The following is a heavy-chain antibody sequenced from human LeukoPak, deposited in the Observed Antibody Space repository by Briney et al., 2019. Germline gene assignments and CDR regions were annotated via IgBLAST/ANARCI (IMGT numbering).Heavy chain of an antibody. Sequence: SETLSLTGTVSGGSISSYYWSWIRQPPGKGLEWIGYIYYSGSTNYSPSLKSRVTISVDTSKNQFSLKLSSVTAADTAVYYCARDRELRYFDYWGQGTLVTVSS. CDR2: IYYSGST. J-gene: IGHJ4*02. CDR3: ARDRELRYFDY. CDR1: GGSISSYY. V-gene: IGHV4-59*01. D-gene: IGHD1-26*01.